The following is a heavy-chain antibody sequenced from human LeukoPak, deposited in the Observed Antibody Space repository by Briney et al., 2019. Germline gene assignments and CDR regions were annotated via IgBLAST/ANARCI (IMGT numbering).Heavy chain of an antibody. D-gene: IGHD5-18*01. V-gene: IGHV4-39*01. J-gene: IGHJ4*02. Sequence: PSETLSLTCTVSGGSISSSSYYWGWIRQPPGKGLEWIGSIYYSGSTYYNPSLKSRVTISVDTSKNQFSLKLSSVTAADTAVYYCARRGYSYGSGWYGVYWGQGTLVTVSS. CDR3: ARRGYSYGSGWYGVY. CDR2: IYYSGST. CDR1: GGSISSSSYY.